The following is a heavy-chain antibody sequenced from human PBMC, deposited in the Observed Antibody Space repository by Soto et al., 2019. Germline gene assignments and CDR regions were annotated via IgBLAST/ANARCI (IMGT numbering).Heavy chain of an antibody. J-gene: IGHJ4*02. CDR2: INHSGST. CDR1: GVSFSGYY. Sequence: SGTLSLTCAVYGVSFSGYYWSWIRQPPGKGLEWIGEINHSGSTNYNPSLKSRVTISVDTSKNQFSLKLSSVTAADTAVYYCARRHTTYSYHLDYWGQGTLVTVSS. D-gene: IGHD5-18*01. V-gene: IGHV4-34*01. CDR3: ARRHTTYSYHLDY.